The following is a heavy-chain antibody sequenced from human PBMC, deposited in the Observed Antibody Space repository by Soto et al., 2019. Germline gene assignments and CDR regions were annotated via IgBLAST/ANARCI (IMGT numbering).Heavy chain of an antibody. J-gene: IGHJ6*02. CDR1: GYTFTGYY. CDR2: INPNSGGT. Sequence: ASVKVSCKASGYTFTGYYMHWVRQAPGQGPEWMGWINPNSGGTNYAQKFQGRVTMTRDTSISTAYMELSRLRSDDTAVYYCARKEIGVGATSHYYYGMDVWGQGTTVTVSS. CDR3: ARKEIGVGATSHYYYGMDV. V-gene: IGHV1-2*02. D-gene: IGHD1-26*01.